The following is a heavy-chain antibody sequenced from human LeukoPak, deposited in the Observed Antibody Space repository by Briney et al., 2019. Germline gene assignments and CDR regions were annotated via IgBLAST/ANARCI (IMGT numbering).Heavy chain of an antibody. CDR2: IFYSGST. Sequence: SETLSLTCTVSGVSLSSSTSYWGWIRQPPGKGLEWIGSIFYSGSTYYNPSLKSRVTISVDTSKNQFSLKLSSVTAADTAVYYCARIRMVRGSYYFDYWGQGTLVTVSS. CDR3: ARIRMVRGSYYFDY. V-gene: IGHV4-39*07. CDR1: GVSLSSSTSY. J-gene: IGHJ4*02. D-gene: IGHD3-10*01.